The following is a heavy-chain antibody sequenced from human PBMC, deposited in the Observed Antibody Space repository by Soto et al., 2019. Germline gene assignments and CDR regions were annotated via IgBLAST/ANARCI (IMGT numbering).Heavy chain of an antibody. J-gene: IGHJ4*02. V-gene: IGHV4-4*02. CDR3: ARLRSGPDNGWYWAFDY. D-gene: IGHD6-19*01. CDR2: IYHSGNS. CDR1: GGSISSSNW. Sequence: SETLSPTCAVSGGSISSSNWWSWVRQPPGRGLEWIGEIYHSGNSNYNPSLNSRVTISVDTSKNQFSLKLSSVTAADTAVYFCARLRSGPDNGWYWAFDYWGQGTLVTVSS.